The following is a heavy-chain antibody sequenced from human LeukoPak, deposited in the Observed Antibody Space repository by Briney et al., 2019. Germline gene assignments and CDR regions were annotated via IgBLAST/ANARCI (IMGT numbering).Heavy chain of an antibody. CDR2: IYYSGST. V-gene: IGHV4-39*07. Sequence: SETLSLTCTVSGGSISSSSYYWGWIRQPPGKGLEWIGSIYYSGSTYYNPSLKSRVTISVDTSKNQFSLKLSSVTAADTAVYYCARVGGVAGRAIDYWGQGTLVTVSS. CDR3: ARVGGVAGRAIDY. CDR1: GGSISSSSYY. D-gene: IGHD3-3*01. J-gene: IGHJ4*02.